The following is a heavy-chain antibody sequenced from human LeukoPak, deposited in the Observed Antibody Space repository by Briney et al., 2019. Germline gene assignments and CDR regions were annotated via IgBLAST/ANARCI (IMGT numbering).Heavy chain of an antibody. CDR2: ISSSSSYI. CDR1: GFTFSSYS. D-gene: IGHD3-3*01. Sequence: PGGSLRLSCAASGFTFSSYSMNWVRQAPGKGLEWVSSISSSSSYIYYADSVKGRFTISRDNAKNSLYLQMNSLRAEDTAVYYCARAAIGNDFWSGYLVEAFDIWGQGTMVTVSS. J-gene: IGHJ3*02. CDR3: ARAAIGNDFWSGYLVEAFDI. V-gene: IGHV3-21*01.